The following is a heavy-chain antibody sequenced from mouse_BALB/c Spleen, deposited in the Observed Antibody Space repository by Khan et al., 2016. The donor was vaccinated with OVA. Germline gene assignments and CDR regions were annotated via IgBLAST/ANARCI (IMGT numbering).Heavy chain of an antibody. V-gene: IGHV3-2*02. CDR3: ARDGSRYNYAMDY. J-gene: IGHJ4*01. D-gene: IGHD2-3*01. CDR1: GYSITSDYA. CDR2: ISYSGST. Sequence: VQLKQSGPGLVKPSQSLSLTCTVTGYSITSDYAWNWIRQFPGNKLEWMGYISYSGSTNYHPALKSRISITRDTSKNQFFLQLNSVTTEDTATYYCARDGSRYNYAMDYWGQGTSVTVSS.